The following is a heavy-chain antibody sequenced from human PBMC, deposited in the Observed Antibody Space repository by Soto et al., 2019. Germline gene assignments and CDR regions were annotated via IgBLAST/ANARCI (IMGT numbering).Heavy chain of an antibody. CDR2: ILPLSGTT. V-gene: IGHV1-69*06. D-gene: IGHD3-16*02. Sequence: ASVKVSCKASGGTFSAYAISWVRQAPGQGLEWMGGILPLSGTTNYTQRFQGRVTISADKATSTAYMELSSLRSEDTAVYYCARAEPTKYYEYVRGDYRRGGMDVWGQGTTVNVSS. J-gene: IGHJ6*02. CDR3: ARAEPTKYYEYVRGDYRRGGMDV. CDR1: GGTFSAYA.